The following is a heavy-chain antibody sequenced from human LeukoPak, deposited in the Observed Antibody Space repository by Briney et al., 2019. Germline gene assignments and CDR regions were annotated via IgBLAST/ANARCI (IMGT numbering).Heavy chain of an antibody. CDR1: GYSISSDYY. CDR2: IYYSGST. V-gene: IGHV4-61*01. D-gene: IGHD3-16*01. Sequence: PSETLSLTCTVSGYSISSDYYWGWIRQPPGKGLEWIGYIYYSGSTNYNPSLKSRVTISVDTSKNQFSLKLSSVTAADTAVYYCARVDVWGSSTSDYFDYWGQGTLVTVSS. CDR3: ARVDVWGSSTSDYFDY. J-gene: IGHJ4*02.